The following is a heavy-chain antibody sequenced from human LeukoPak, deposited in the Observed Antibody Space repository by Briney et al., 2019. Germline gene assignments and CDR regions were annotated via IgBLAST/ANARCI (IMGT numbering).Heavy chain of an antibody. V-gene: IGHV5-51*01. CDR1: GYSFATYW. CDR3: ARSHSSTLTWFDP. CDR2: IYPRDSDT. J-gene: IGHJ5*02. Sequence: GESLKISCKGSGYSFATYWIAWVRQTPRQGLEWMGTIYPRDSDTKYNPSFQGQVSISADKSISTAYLQWNSLQASDTAISYCARSHSSTLTWFDPWGQGTLVSVSS.